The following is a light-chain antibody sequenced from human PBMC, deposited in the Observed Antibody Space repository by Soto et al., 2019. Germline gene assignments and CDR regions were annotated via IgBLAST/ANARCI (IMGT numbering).Light chain of an antibody. CDR2: AAS. J-gene: IGKJ1*01. CDR1: QSISSY. V-gene: IGKV1-39*01. Sequence: DIQMTQSPSSLSESVGDRVTITCRASQSISSYLNWYQQKPGKAPKILIYAASSLQSGVASRFSGSGSGTDFTLTISSLQPEDFATYYCQQSYSTPRTFGQGTKVEIK. CDR3: QQSYSTPRT.